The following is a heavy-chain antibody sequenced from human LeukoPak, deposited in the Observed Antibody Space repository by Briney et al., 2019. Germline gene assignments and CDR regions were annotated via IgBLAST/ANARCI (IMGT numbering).Heavy chain of an antibody. D-gene: IGHD1-14*01. Sequence: SETLSLTCTVSDYSISSGFHWGWIRQPPGKGLEWIATIHHSGRTYYNPSLKSRVTISVDTSKNQFSLRLRSVAAADTAVYFCARDWPVTGLDFWGQGTLVIVSS. CDR1: DYSISSGFH. J-gene: IGHJ4*02. V-gene: IGHV4-38-2*02. CDR2: IHHSGRT. CDR3: ARDWPVTGLDF.